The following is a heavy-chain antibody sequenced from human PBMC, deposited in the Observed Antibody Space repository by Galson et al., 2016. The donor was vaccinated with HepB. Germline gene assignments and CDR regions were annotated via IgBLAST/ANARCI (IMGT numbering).Heavy chain of an antibody. CDR2: LYWDDDE. CDR1: GFALTTNEVG. V-gene: IGHV2-5*02. Sequence: PALVKPIQTLTLTCTFSGFALTTNEVGVGVAWLRQSPGKALQWLALLYWDDDERYSPSLKSRLTITKDTSRNEVVLTMTNMDPVDTATYYCARRRIKITTGATGFDYWGQGTLVTVSS. CDR3: ARRRIKITTGATGFDY. J-gene: IGHJ4*02. D-gene: IGHD1-7*01.